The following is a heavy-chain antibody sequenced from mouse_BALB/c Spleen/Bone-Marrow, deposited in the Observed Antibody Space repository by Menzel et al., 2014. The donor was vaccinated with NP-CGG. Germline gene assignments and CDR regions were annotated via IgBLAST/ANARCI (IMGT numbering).Heavy chain of an antibody. J-gene: IGHJ1*01. D-gene: IGHD3-1*01. CDR2: INPSNGGT. CDR3: TRSNLGYWYFDG. V-gene: IGHV1S81*02. CDR1: GYTFSSYY. Sequence: VKLMESGAELVKPGASVKLSCKASGYTFSSYYMYWVKQRPGQGLEWIGEINPSNGGTKFNEKFKSKATLTVDKSSSTAFMQLSSLTSEDSAVYYRTRSNLGYWYFDGWGAGTPVPGPS.